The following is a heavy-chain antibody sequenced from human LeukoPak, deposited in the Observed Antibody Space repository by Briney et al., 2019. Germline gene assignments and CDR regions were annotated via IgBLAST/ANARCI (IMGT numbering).Heavy chain of an antibody. Sequence: PGGSLRLSXAASGFTFGDYGMSWVRQAQGKGLEWVSGINWNGGSTGYADSVKGRFTISRDNAKNSLYLQMNSLRAGDTAFYYCAAQGYCSDGSCSWGQGTLVTVSS. CDR3: AAQGYCSDGSCS. J-gene: IGHJ5*02. D-gene: IGHD2-15*01. CDR1: GFTFGDYG. CDR2: INWNGGST. V-gene: IGHV3-20*04.